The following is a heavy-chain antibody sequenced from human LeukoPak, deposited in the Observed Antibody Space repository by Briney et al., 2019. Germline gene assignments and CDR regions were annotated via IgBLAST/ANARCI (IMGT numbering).Heavy chain of an antibody. D-gene: IGHD2-2*01. V-gene: IGHV3-30*18. CDR1: GFTFSSYG. CDR3: AKDLYQLLYYFDY. Sequence: GGSLRLSCAASGFTFSSYGMHWVRQAPGKGLEWVAVISYDGSNKYYADSVKGRLTISRDNSKNTLYLQMNGLRAEDTAVYYCAKDLYQLLYYFDYWGHGTLVTVSS. J-gene: IGHJ4*01. CDR2: ISYDGSNK.